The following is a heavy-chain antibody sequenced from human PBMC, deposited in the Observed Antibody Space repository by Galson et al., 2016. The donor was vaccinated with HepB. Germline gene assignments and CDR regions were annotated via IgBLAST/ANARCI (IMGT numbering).Heavy chain of an antibody. Sequence: LSLTCTVSGGSISSCNYYWGWIRQPPGKGLEWIGSIYYSGSTYYNPSLKSRVTMSVGTSKNQFSLKLNSVTAADTAVYYCARQIVVVVAATRGVDWFDPWGQGTLVTVSS. CDR1: GGSISSCNYY. D-gene: IGHD2-15*01. V-gene: IGHV4-39*01. CDR2: IYYSGST. J-gene: IGHJ5*02. CDR3: ARQIVVVVAATRGVDWFDP.